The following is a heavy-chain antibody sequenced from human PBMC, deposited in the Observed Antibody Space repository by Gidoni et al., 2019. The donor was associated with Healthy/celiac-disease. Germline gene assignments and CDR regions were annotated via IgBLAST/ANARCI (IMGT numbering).Heavy chain of an antibody. CDR3: ARDGCSSTRCSPMDV. V-gene: IGHV1-3*01. CDR1: GYTFTCYA. D-gene: IGHD2-2*01. CDR2: INSGNGNT. Sequence: QVQLVQSGAEVKKPGASVKVSCKASGYTFTCYAMHWVRQAPGQRLEWMGLINSGNGNTKYSQKFQCRVTITRDTSAITAYMELSSLRSADTAVYYCARDGCSSTRCSPMDVWGKGTTVTVSS. J-gene: IGHJ6*03.